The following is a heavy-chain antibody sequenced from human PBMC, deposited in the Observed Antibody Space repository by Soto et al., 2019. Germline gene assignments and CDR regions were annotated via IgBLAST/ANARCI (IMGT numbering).Heavy chain of an antibody. V-gene: IGHV4-34*01. CDR1: GGSFSGYY. CDR2: INHSGST. D-gene: IGHD2-21*02. Sequence: PSETLSLTCAVYGGSFSGYYWSWIRQPPGKGLEWIGEINHSGSTNYNPSLRSRVTISVDTSKNQFSLKLSSVTAADTAVYYCARGRGDVGVVTAKYYYYYYMDVWGKGTTVTVSS. J-gene: IGHJ6*03. CDR3: ARGRGDVGVVTAKYYYYYYMDV.